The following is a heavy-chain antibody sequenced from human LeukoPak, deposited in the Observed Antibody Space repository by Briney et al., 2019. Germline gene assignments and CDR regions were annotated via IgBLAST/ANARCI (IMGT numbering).Heavy chain of an antibody. CDR2: INPNSGGT. J-gene: IGHJ4*02. Sequence: GASVKVSCKASGYTFTGYYMHWVRQAPGQGLEWMRWINPNSGGTNYAQKFQGRVTMTRDTSISTAYMELSRLRSDDTAVYYCARDSDTAMVLFDYWGQGTLVTVSS. V-gene: IGHV1-2*02. CDR3: ARDSDTAMVLFDY. D-gene: IGHD5-18*01. CDR1: GYTFTGYY.